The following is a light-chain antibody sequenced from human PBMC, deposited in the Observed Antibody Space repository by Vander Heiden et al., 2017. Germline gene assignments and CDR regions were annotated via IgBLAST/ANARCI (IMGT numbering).Light chain of an antibody. J-gene: IGLJ2*01. Sequence: QSVLTQPPSVSGAPGQRVTISCTGSHSNIGAGYDVHWYQQLPGTAPKLLIYGNNNRPSGVPERFSGSKSGTSASLAITGLQAEDEADYYCQSYDSSLSGYVVFGGGTKLTVL. CDR3: QSYDSSLSGYVV. V-gene: IGLV1-40*01. CDR2: GNN. CDR1: HSNIGAGYD.